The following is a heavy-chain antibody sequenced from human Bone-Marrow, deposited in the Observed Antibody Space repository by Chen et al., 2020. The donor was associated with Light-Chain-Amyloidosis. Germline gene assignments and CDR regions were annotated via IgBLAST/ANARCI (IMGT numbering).Heavy chain of an antibody. V-gene: IGHV3-20*04. D-gene: IGHD3-10*01. J-gene: IGHJ3*01. CDR1: GFNLDDYG. Sequence: EVQLVETGGGVVRPGESLRLSCAVSGFNLDDYGMSWVRQAPGKGLEWFSVIVWIRANRCYVVSLKVRFNISRDYSRNVFYLHLTSLRPNVTALYYCAIGLTSAFYGAAFDFWGQGVMVIVSS. CDR3: AIGLTSAFYGAAFDF. CDR2: IVWIRANR.